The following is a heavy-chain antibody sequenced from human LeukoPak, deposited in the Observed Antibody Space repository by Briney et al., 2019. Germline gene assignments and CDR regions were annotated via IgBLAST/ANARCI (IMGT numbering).Heavy chain of an antibody. Sequence: GGSLRLSCAASGFTFSSYGMHWVRQAPGKGLERVAVIWYDGSNKYYADSVKGRFTISRDNSKNTLYLQMNSLRAEDTAVYYCARDHMSYSVQDLNWFDPWGQGTLVTVSS. V-gene: IGHV3-33*01. J-gene: IGHJ5*02. CDR3: ARDHMSYSVQDLNWFDP. D-gene: IGHD1-26*01. CDR1: GFTFSSYG. CDR2: IWYDGSNK.